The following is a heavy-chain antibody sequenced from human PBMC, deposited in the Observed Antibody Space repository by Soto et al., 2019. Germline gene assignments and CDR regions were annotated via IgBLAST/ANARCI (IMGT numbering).Heavy chain of an antibody. V-gene: IGHV1-69*13. Sequence: SVKVSCKASGGTFSSYAISWVRQAPGQGLEWMGGIIPIFGTANYAQKFQGRVTITADESTSTAYMELSSLRSEDTAVYYCARFGGGVEPSDPWGQGTLVTVSS. CDR2: IIPIFGTA. J-gene: IGHJ5*02. D-gene: IGHD3-16*01. CDR1: GGTFSSYA. CDR3: ARFGGGVEPSDP.